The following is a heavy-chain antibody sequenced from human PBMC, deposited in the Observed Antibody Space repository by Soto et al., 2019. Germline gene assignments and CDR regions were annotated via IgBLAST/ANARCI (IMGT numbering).Heavy chain of an antibody. Sequence: GASVKVSCKASGYTFTGYYMHWVRQAPGQGLEWMGWINPNSGGTNYAQKFQGRVTMTRDTSISTAYMELSRLRSDDTAVYYCARVIGDSSYYYYYGMDVWGQGTTVTVSS. CDR3: ARVIGDSSYYYYYGMDV. CDR1: GYTFTGYY. D-gene: IGHD2-21*02. V-gene: IGHV1-2*02. CDR2: INPNSGGT. J-gene: IGHJ6*02.